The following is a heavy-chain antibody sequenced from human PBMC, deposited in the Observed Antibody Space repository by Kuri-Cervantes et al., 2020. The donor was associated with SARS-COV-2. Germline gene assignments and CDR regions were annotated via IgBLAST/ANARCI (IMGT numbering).Heavy chain of an antibody. CDR2: ISWDGGST. V-gene: IGHV3-43D*04. Sequence: GGSLRLSCAASGFTFDDYAMHWVRQAPGKGLEWVSLISWDGGSTYYADSVKGRFTISRDNSKNSLYLQMNSLRAEDTALYYCARYLYAAVADWYFDYWGQGTLVTVSS. CDR3: ARYLYAAVADWYFDY. J-gene: IGHJ4*02. CDR1: GFTFDDYA. D-gene: IGHD2-15*01.